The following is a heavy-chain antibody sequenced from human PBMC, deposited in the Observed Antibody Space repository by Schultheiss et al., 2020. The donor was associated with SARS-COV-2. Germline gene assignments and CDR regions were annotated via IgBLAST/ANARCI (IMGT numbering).Heavy chain of an antibody. CDR3: ARVELLWDAAFDI. CDR1: GFTFSSYA. V-gene: IGHV3-23*01. D-gene: IGHD1-26*01. Sequence: GGSLRLSCAASGFTFSSYAMSWVRQAPGKGLEWVSSISSSGSTIYYADSVKGRFTITRDNSKNTLYLQMNSLRAEDTAVYYCARVELLWDAAFDIWCQGTMVTVAS. CDR2: ISSSGSTI. J-gene: IGHJ3*02.